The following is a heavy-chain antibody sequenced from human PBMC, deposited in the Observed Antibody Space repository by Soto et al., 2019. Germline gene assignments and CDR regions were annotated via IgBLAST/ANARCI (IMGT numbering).Heavy chain of an antibody. J-gene: IGHJ4*02. CDR1: GGSISSNSYY. Sequence: KTSETLSLTCTVSGGSISSNSYYWGCIRQPPGKGLEWIGSIYYSGSTYYNPSLKSRVTISVDTSKSHFSLKLSSVTAADTAVYYCASSIAARSGSVDYWGQGTLVTVSS. V-gene: IGHV4-39*02. CDR2: IYYSGST. D-gene: IGHD6-6*01. CDR3: ASSIAARSGSVDY.